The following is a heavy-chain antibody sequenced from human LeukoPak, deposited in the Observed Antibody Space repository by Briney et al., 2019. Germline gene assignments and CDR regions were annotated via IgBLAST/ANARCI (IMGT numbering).Heavy chain of an antibody. CDR2: INIWSTST. Sequence: GGSLRLSCAASGFTFSSYWMNWVRQAPGKGLQWVSSINIWSTSTYCADSVKGRFTISRDDAKNSLYLQMNSLTAEDTAVYYCTRGLADYGDYSFWGQGTLVAVSS. D-gene: IGHD4-17*01. CDR3: TRGLADYGDYSF. V-gene: IGHV3-21*01. CDR1: GFTFSSYW. J-gene: IGHJ1*01.